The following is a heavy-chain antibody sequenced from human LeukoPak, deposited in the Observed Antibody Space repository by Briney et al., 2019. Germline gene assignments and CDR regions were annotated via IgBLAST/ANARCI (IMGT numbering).Heavy chain of an antibody. J-gene: IGHJ4*02. CDR1: GFTFSDYY. CDR3: ARVQSSSSTGDYFDH. V-gene: IGHV3-11*01. CDR2: ISSSGSTI. Sequence: KAGGSLRLSCAASGFTFSDYYMSWIRQAPGKGLEWVSYISSSGSTIYYADSVKGRFTISRDNAKNSLYLQMNSLRAEDTAVYYCARVQSSSSTGDYFDHWGQGTLVTVSS. D-gene: IGHD1-14*01.